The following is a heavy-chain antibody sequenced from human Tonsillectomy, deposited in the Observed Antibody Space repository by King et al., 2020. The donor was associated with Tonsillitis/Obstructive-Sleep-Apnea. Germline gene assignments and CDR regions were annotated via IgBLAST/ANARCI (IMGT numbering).Heavy chain of an antibody. V-gene: IGHV3-23*04. CDR1: GFTFSSYA. CDR3: AKDHYEFWSGYYTGDNY. Sequence: VQLVESGGGLVQPGGSLRLSCAASGFTFSSYAMSWVRQAPGKGLEWVSAISGTDGGTYYADSVKGRFTISRENSKNTLYLQMNSLRAEDTAIYYCAKDHYEFWSGYYTGDNYWGQGTLVTVSS. D-gene: IGHD3-3*01. J-gene: IGHJ4*02. CDR2: ISGTDGGT.